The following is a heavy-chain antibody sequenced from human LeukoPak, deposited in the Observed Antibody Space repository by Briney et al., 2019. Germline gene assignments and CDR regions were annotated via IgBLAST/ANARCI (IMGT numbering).Heavy chain of an antibody. D-gene: IGHD2-15*01. V-gene: IGHV4-34*01. J-gene: IGHJ6*03. CDR2: INHSGST. CDR1: GGSFSGYY. Sequence: SETLSLTCAVYGGSFSGYYWSWIRQPPGKGLEWIGEINHSGSTNYNPSLKSRVTVSLDMSKNQFSLKLSSVTAADTAVYYCARTTEGYCRGRSCYSYYYYMDVWGKGTTVTVSS. CDR3: ARTTEGYCRGRSCYSYYYYMDV.